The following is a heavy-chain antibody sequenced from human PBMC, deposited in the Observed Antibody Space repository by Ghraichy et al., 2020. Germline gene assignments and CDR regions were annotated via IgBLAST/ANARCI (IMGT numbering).Heavy chain of an antibody. J-gene: IGHJ3*02. Sequence: GGSLRLSCTASGFTFGDYAMSWFRQAPGKGLEWVGFIRSKAYGGTTEYAASVKGRFTISRDDSKSIAYLQMNSLKTEDTAVYYCTRASMIVVVNSHDAFDIWGQGTMVTVSS. CDR2: IRSKAYGGTT. CDR1: GFTFGDYA. V-gene: IGHV3-49*03. D-gene: IGHD3-22*01. CDR3: TRASMIVVVNSHDAFDI.